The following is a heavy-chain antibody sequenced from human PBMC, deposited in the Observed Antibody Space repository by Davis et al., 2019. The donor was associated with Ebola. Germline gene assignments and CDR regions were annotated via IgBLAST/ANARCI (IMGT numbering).Heavy chain of an antibody. CDR3: AVEGRAGGPDFDY. CDR2: ISNDGNNE. Sequence: SLKISCAASGFTFSNYGIHWVRQAPGKGLEWLAVISNDGNNEYYADSVKGRFTISRDNSKNTLYLQMNSLRAEDTAAYYCAVEGRAGGPDFDYWGQGTLVTVSS. J-gene: IGHJ4*02. V-gene: IGHV3-30*03. CDR1: GFTFSNYG. D-gene: IGHD2-8*02.